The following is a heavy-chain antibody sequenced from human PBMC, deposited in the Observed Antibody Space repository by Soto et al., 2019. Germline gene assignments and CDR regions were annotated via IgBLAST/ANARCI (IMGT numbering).Heavy chain of an antibody. Sequence: GGSLRLSCAASGFTFSSYAMGWVRQGPGKGLEWVAVVSIGGSTHYADSVRGRFTISRDNSKNTLSLQMSSLTAEDTAVYFCAKRRGAGGHFDYWGQGALVTVSS. CDR1: GFTFSSYA. D-gene: IGHD2-15*01. CDR2: VSIGGST. CDR3: AKRRGAGGHFDY. J-gene: IGHJ4*02. V-gene: IGHV3-23*01.